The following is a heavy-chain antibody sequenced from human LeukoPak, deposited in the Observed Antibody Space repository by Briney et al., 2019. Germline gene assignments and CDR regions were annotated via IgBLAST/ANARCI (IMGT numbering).Heavy chain of an antibody. CDR2: IIPIFGTA. CDR3: ARSDTIFGGVNWFDP. CDR1: GGTFSSYA. D-gene: IGHD3-3*01. V-gene: IGHV1-69*13. Sequence: GAPVKVSCKASGGTFSSYAISWVRQAPGQGLEWMGGIIPIFGTANYAQKFQGRVTITADESTSTAYMELSSLRSEDTAVYYCARSDTIFGGVNWFDPWGQGTLVTVSS. J-gene: IGHJ5*02.